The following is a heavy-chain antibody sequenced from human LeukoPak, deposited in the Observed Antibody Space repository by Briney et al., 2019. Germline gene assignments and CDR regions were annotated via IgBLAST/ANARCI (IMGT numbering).Heavy chain of an antibody. D-gene: IGHD3-22*01. CDR3: YSSGYQDAFDI. J-gene: IGHJ3*02. CDR2: ISYDGSNK. CDR1: GFTFSNYA. V-gene: IGHV3-30-3*01. Sequence: GGSLRLSCAASGFTFSNYAMHWVRQAPGKGLEWVAVISYDGSNKYYADSVKGRFTTSRDNSKNTLYLQMNSLRAEDTAVYYCYSSGYQDAFDIWGQGTMVTVSS.